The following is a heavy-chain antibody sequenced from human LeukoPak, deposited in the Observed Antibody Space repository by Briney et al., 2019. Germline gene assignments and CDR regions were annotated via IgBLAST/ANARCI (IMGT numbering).Heavy chain of an antibody. CDR2: IYPGDSDT. J-gene: IGHJ6*03. CDR3: ARRGFNYDFWSGYLDYYMDV. D-gene: IGHD3-3*01. CDR1: GYSFTSYW. Sequence: GESLKISCKGSGYSFTSYWIGWVRQMPGKGLEWMGIIYPGDSDTRYSPSFQGQVTISADKSISTAYLQWSSLKASDTAMYYCARRGFNYDFWSGYLDYYMDVWGKGTTVTVSS. V-gene: IGHV5-51*01.